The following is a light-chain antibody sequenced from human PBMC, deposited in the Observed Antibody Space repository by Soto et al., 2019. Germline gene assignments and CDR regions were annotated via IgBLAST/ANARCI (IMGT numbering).Light chain of an antibody. J-gene: IGLJ1*01. V-gene: IGLV3-21*02. CDR1: NIGSKS. Sequence: SYELTQPPSVSVAPGQTARITCGGNNIGSKSVHWYRRKPGQAPVLVVYDDTDRPSGIPERFSGSNSGNTATLTISRVEAGDEADYYCQVWDTTSEHLYVFGTWTKVTVL. CDR2: DDT. CDR3: QVWDTTSEHLYV.